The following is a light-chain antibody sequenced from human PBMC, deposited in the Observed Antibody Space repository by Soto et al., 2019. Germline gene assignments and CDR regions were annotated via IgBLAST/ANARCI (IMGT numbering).Light chain of an antibody. V-gene: IGKV3-15*01. Sequence: EIVLTQSPATLSLSPGERATLSCRASQSVRVNLAWYQQKPGQAPRLLIYDAATRATGVPARFTGSGSGTEFALTISSLQSEDVAVYYCQQYNKWPPLTFGGGTKVEIK. J-gene: IGKJ4*01. CDR3: QQYNKWPPLT. CDR1: QSVRVN. CDR2: DAA.